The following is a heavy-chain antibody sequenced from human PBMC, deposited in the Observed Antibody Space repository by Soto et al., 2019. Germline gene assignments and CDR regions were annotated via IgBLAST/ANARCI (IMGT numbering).Heavy chain of an antibody. J-gene: IGHJ4*02. CDR3: ASSSCSRTSTDCCPIDY. CDR1: GFIVSSNY. Sequence: VQLVETGGGLTQPGGSLRLSCAASGFIVSSNYMSWVRRAPGKGLEWVSLIHSGGSTYYADSVKGRFTITRDNSKNTLYLQIDNLRPEDTAVYYCASSSCSRTSTDCCPIDYWGQGTLITVSS. V-gene: IGHV3-53*02. CDR2: IHSGGST. D-gene: IGHD2-21*01.